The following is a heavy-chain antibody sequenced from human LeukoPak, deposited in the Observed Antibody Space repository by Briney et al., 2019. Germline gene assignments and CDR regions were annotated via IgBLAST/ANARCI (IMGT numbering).Heavy chain of an antibody. CDR1: GGSISSSNW. Sequence: PSGTLSLTCAVSGGSISSSNWWSWVRQPPGKGLEWIGEIYHSGSTNYNPSLKSRVTISVDKSKNQFSLKLSSVTAADTAVYYCASGHYRGATIHYYYMDVWGKGTTVTISS. CDR3: ASGHYRGATIHYYYMDV. V-gene: IGHV4-4*02. D-gene: IGHD5-12*01. J-gene: IGHJ6*03. CDR2: IYHSGST.